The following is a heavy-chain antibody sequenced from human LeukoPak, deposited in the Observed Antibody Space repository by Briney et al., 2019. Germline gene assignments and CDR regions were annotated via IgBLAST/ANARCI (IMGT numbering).Heavy chain of an antibody. V-gene: IGHV4-30-2*01. D-gene: IGHD3-9*01. Sequence: SQTLSLTCAVSGGSISSGGYSWSWIRQPPGKGLEWIGYIYHSGSTYYNPSLKSRVTISVDRSKNQFSLKLSSVTAADTAVYYCASVNDILTGSYDYWGQGTLVTVSS. J-gene: IGHJ4*02. CDR3: ASVNDILTGSYDY. CDR2: IYHSGST. CDR1: GGSISSGGYS.